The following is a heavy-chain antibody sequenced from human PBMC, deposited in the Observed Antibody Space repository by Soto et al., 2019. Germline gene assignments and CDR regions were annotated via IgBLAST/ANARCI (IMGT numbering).Heavy chain of an antibody. J-gene: IGHJ4*02. CDR2: IIPIFGTA. V-gene: IGHV1-69*01. CDR3: AREERGYCSGGSCYTTD. D-gene: IGHD2-15*01. CDR1: GGTFSSYA. Sequence: QVQLVQSGAEVKKPGSSVKVSCKASGGTFSSYAISWVRQAPGQGLEWMGGIIPIFGTANYAQKFQGRVTITADESTRTAYMELSSLRSEDTAVYYCAREERGYCSGGSCYTTDWGQGTLVTVSS.